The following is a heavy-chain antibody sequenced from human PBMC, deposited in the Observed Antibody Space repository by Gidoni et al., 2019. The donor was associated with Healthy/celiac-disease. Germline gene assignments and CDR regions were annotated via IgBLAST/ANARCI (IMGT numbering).Heavy chain of an antibody. Sequence: EVQLVQSGAEVQKPGASLKLSCKVSGYRFTSYWIGWVRQMPGKGLEWMGIIYAGDSDTRYSPSFQGQVTISADKSISTAYLQWSSLKASDTARYYCARLYYGGNSGVGYWGQGTLVTVSS. CDR3: ARLYYGGNSGVGY. CDR2: IYAGDSDT. D-gene: IGHD4-17*01. J-gene: IGHJ4*02. V-gene: IGHV5-51*01. CDR1: GYRFTSYW.